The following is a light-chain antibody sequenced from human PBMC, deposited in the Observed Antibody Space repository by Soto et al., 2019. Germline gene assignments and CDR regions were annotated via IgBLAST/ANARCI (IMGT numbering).Light chain of an antibody. Sequence: QAVVTQPPSASGTPGQRVTISCSGSSSNIGSNYVYWYQQLPGTAPKLLIHRNDQRPSGVPDRFSGSKSGTSASLAISGLRSEDEADYYCCSYAGSPYVFGTGTKVTVL. CDR2: RND. CDR1: SSNIGSNY. V-gene: IGLV1-47*01. CDR3: CSYAGSPYV. J-gene: IGLJ1*01.